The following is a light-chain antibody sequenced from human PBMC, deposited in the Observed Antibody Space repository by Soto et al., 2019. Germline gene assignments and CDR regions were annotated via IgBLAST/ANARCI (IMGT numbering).Light chain of an antibody. Sequence: ALTQPRSVSGSPGQSVTISCTGSNSDVGAYKFVSWLQHNPGEAPKVMIYDVTQRPSGVPDRFSGTKSGNTASLTISGLQAEDEADYYCCSYAGSYTWVFGSGTKV. CDR3: CSYAGSYTWV. J-gene: IGLJ1*01. CDR2: DVT. CDR1: NSDVGAYKF. V-gene: IGLV2-11*01.